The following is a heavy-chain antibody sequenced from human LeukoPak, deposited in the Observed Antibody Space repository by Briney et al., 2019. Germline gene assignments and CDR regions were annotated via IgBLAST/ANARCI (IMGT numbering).Heavy chain of an antibody. CDR2: ISAYNGNT. J-gene: IGHJ5*02. V-gene: IGHV1-18*01. CDR1: GYTFTSYG. CDR3: ARDTYYDYVWGSYRTNSFDP. D-gene: IGHD3-16*02. Sequence: ASVKVSCKASGYTFTSYGISWVRQAPGQGLEWMGWISAYNGNTNYAQKLQGRVTMTTDTSTSTAYMELRSLRSDDTAVYYCARDTYYDYVWGSYRTNSFDPWGQGTLVTVSS.